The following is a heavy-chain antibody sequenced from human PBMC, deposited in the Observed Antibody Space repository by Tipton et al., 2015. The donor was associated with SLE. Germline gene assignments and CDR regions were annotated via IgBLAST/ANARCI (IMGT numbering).Heavy chain of an antibody. CDR1: GFTFSSYG. V-gene: IGHV3-30*02. CDR3: AKDAIAAVRPYFFDF. CDR2: IRYDGSNK. Sequence: SLRLSCAASGFTFSSYGMHWVRQAPGKGLEWVAFIRYDGSNKYYADSVKGRFTISRDNSKNTLYLQMNSLRAEDTAVYYCAKDAIAAVRPYFFDFWGQGTQVTVSS. D-gene: IGHD6-13*01. J-gene: IGHJ4*02.